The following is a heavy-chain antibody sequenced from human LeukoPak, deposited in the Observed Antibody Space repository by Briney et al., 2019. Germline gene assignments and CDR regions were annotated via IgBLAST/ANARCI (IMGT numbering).Heavy chain of an antibody. CDR2: ISSSSSYI. V-gene: IGHV3-21*01. CDR1: GFTFSSYG. CDR3: ARDPQPYSSGGY. D-gene: IGHD6-19*01. J-gene: IGHJ4*02. Sequence: PGGSLRLSCAASGFTFSSYGMHWVRQAPGKGLEWVSSISSSSSYIYYADSVKGRFTISRDNAKNSLYLQMNSLRAEDTAVYYCARDPQPYSSGGYWGQGTLVTVSS.